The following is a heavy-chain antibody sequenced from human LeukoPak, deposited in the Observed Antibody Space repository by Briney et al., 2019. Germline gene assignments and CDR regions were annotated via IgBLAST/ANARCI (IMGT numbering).Heavy chain of an antibody. J-gene: IGHJ4*02. V-gene: IGHV3-66*02. Sequence: PGGSLRLSCAASGFTVSSNYMSWVRQAPGKGLEWVSVIYRGGSTYYADSVRGRFTISRDNSKNTLYLQMNSLRAEDTAVYYCAREHQYYFDSWGQGTLVTVSS. CDR3: AREHQYYFDS. D-gene: IGHD2-2*01. CDR1: GFTVSSNY. CDR2: IYRGGST.